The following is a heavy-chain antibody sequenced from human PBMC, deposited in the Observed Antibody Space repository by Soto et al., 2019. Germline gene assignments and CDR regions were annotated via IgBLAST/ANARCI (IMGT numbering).Heavy chain of an antibody. CDR3: GRALAATLCYYYYGMDV. J-gene: IGHJ6*02. V-gene: IGHV1-46*01. Sequence: SVKGSCKASGYSFTSYCMHWVRRAPGQGLEWMGIINPSGGSTSYAQKFQGRVTMTRDTSTSTVYMELSSLRSEDTAVYYCGRALAATLCYYYYGMDVWGQGTTVTVSS. D-gene: IGHD2-15*01. CDR1: GYSFTSYC. CDR2: INPSGGST.